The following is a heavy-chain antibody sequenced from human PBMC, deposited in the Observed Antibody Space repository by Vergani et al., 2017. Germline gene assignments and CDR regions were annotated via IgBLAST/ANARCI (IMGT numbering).Heavy chain of an antibody. CDR3: AREERSNTSPFVGD. D-gene: IGHD2/OR15-2a*01. V-gene: IGHV3-23*01. CDR2: ISGHGDRT. Sequence: EVQLLQSGGGVIQPGGSVRLSCAASGFTFSNSAMSWVRQTSGKGLEWVSAISGHGDRTYYADSVKGRFTISRDNSKNTVYLKMNSLKAEDRATYYCAREERSNTSPFVGDWGQGTLVTV. CDR1: GFTFSNSA. J-gene: IGHJ4*02.